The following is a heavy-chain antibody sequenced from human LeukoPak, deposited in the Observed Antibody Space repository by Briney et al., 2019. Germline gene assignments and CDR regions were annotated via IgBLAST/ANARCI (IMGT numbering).Heavy chain of an antibody. J-gene: IGHJ3*02. V-gene: IGHV3-23*01. Sequence: GGSLRLSCAASGFTFSSYAMSWVRQAPGKGLEWVSAISGSGGSTYYADSVKGRFTISRDNSKNTLYLQMYSLRAEDTAVYYCAKDQLLVPHAFDIWGQGTMVTVSS. CDR3: AKDQLLVPHAFDI. CDR2: ISGSGGST. CDR1: GFTFSSYA. D-gene: IGHD6-19*01.